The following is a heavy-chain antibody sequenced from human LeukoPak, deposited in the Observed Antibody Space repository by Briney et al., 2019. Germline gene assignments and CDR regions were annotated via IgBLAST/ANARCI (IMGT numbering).Heavy chain of an antibody. D-gene: IGHD3-9*01. CDR1: GFTFGGYG. V-gene: IGHV3-13*04. CDR2: FGTGGDT. J-gene: IGHJ4*02. CDR3: ARANILTGYHNDY. Sequence: QPGGSLRLSCAASGFTFGGYGMHWVRQATGKGLEWVSAFGTGGDTYYPGFVKGRFTISRENAKNSLYLQMNSLRAGDTAVYYCARANILTGYHNDYWGQGTLVTVSS.